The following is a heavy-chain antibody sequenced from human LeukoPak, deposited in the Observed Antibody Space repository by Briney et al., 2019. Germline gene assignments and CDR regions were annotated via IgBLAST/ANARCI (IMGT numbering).Heavy chain of an antibody. CDR1: GFTFRSHA. J-gene: IGHJ4*02. V-gene: IGHV3-23*01. Sequence: GGSLRLSCVGSGFTFRSHAMSWVRQAPEKGLEFVSGIYENGGTTYYADSMKGRFSISRDNSKNTLYLQMDSLRGEDTAVYYCAKDFRIGYSAHFDYWGQGALVTVSS. D-gene: IGHD2-21*01. CDR3: AKDFRIGYSAHFDY. CDR2: IYENGGTT.